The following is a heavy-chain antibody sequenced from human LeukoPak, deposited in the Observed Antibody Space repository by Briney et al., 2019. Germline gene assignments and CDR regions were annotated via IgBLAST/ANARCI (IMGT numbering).Heavy chain of an antibody. CDR3: ARDFDTSGRWYYRMDV. CDR1: GGSVDNYF. CDR2: IQYPGPP. Sequence: SETLSLTCAVSGGSVDNYFWNWIRQAPGKGLEWIGYIQYPGPPTYNPSLESRVAISLDTSKKHLSLKLSSVTAADTAVYYCARDFDTSGRWYYRMDVWGKGTTVSVSS. D-gene: IGHD3-22*01. J-gene: IGHJ6*04. V-gene: IGHV4-59*02.